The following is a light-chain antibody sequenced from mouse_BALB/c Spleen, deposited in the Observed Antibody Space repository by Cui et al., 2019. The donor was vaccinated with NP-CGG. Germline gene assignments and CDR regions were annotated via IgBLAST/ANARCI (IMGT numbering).Light chain of an antibody. CDR2: GTH. CDR3: ALWYSNHWV. Sequence: QAVVTQESALTTSPGETVTLTCRSSIGAVTTSNYANWVQEKPDHLFTGLIGGTHNRGSGVPGRFSGSLIGDKAALTITGAQTEDEAIYFCALWYSNHWVFGGGTKLTVL. V-gene: IGLV1*01. J-gene: IGLJ1*01. CDR1: IGAVTTSNY.